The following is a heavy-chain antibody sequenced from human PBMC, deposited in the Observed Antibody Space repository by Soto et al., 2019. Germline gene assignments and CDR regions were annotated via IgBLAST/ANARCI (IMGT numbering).Heavy chain of an antibody. D-gene: IGHD3-22*01. V-gene: IGHV4-59*01. CDR3: ARDREYYDSSGLYFDY. CDR2: TYYGWNT. J-gene: IGHJ4*02. CDR1: GGSISDYY. Sequence: KPSETVSLTCSVSGGSISDYYWSWIRQPPGKGLEWIGYTYYGWNTNYNPSLKSRVTISVDTSKNQFSLKLISVTAADTAVYYCARDREYYDSSGLYFDYWGQGTLVTAPQ.